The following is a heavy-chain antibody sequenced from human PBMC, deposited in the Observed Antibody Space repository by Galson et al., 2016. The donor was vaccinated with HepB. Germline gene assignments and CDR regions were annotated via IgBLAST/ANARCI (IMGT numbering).Heavy chain of an antibody. CDR3: VRGPSDTNSPYYFDH. J-gene: IGHJ4*02. CDR2: ISHASTTL. D-gene: IGHD2-21*01. Sequence: SLRLSCAASGFIFGSHTMDWVRQSPGKGLEWIAYISHASTTLYYADSVKGRFTISRDNAKSSLYLQMNNLGDDDTATYYCVRGPSDTNSPYYFDHWGQGALVTVSS. CDR1: GFIFGSHT. V-gene: IGHV3-48*02.